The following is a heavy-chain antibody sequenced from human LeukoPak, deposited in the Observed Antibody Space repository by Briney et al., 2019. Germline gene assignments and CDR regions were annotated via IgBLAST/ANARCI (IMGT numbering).Heavy chain of an antibody. CDR3: ARAVAGTGIETWFDP. D-gene: IGHD6-19*01. Sequence: ASVKVSCKASGYSFTSHYMHWVRQAPGQGLEWLGLINPSGSSTLYAQKFQGRVTMTRDMSTTTDYMEMSSLRSEDTAVYYCARAVAGTGIETWFDPWGQGTLVTVSS. CDR2: INPSGSST. V-gene: IGHV1-46*01. CDR1: GYSFTSHY. J-gene: IGHJ5*02.